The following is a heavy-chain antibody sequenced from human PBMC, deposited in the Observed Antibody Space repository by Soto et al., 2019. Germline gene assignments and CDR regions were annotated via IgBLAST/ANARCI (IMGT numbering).Heavy chain of an antibody. CDR3: ARRVVSVAGTGDAFDI. J-gene: IGHJ3*02. CDR1: GYSFTSYW. CDR2: IYPGDSDT. Sequence: EVQLVQSGAEVKKPGESLKISCKGSGYSFTSYWIGWVRQVPGKGLEWMGIIYPGDSDTRYSPSFQGQVTISADKSISTAYLQWSSLKASDTAMYYCARRVVSVAGTGDAFDIWGQGTMVTVSS. D-gene: IGHD6-19*01. V-gene: IGHV5-51*01.